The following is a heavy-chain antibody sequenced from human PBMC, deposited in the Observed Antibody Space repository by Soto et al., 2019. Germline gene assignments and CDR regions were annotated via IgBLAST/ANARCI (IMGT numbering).Heavy chain of an antibody. J-gene: IGHJ5*02. CDR1: GYSFTSNY. D-gene: IGHD6-13*01. V-gene: IGHV1-46*01. CDR3: ARDNSAAELGWWFDP. Sequence: QVLLVQSGAEVKKPGASVKISCKASGYSFTSNYMHWVRQAPGQGLEWMGLINPTGSTTIYAQKFQGRVTMTRDTSTSTDYMDMNSLTSEDTAMYYCARDNSAAELGWWFDPWGQGTLLTVSS. CDR2: INPTGSTT.